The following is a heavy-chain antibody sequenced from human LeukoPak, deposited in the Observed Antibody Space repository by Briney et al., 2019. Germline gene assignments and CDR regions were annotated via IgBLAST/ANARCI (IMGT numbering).Heavy chain of an antibody. J-gene: IGHJ6*02. CDR3: AKSLSAAGNHYYGMDV. CDR1: GFTFSSYA. V-gene: IGHV3-23*01. D-gene: IGHD6-13*01. CDR2: ISGSGGST. Sequence: GGSLRLSCAASGFTFSSYAMCWVRQAPGKGLEWVSAISGSGGSTYYADSVKGRFTISRDNSKNTLYLQMNSLRAEDTAVYYCAKSLSAAGNHYYGMDVWGQGTMVTVSS.